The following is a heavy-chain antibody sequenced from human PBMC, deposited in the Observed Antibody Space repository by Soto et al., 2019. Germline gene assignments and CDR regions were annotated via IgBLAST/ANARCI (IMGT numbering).Heavy chain of an antibody. Sequence: QVQLVESGGGVVQPGRSLRLSCAASGFTFSSYGMHWVRQAPGKGLEWVAVISYDGSNKYYADSVKGRFTISRDNSKNTLYLQINSLRAEDTAVYYCAKDQDYYGMDVWGQGTTVTVSS. CDR1: GFTFSSYG. V-gene: IGHV3-30*18. CDR2: ISYDGSNK. J-gene: IGHJ6*02. CDR3: AKDQDYYGMDV.